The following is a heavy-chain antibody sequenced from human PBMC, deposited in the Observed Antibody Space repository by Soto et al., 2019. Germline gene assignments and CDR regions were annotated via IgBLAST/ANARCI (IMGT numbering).Heavy chain of an antibody. CDR3: ARAYDSGDVDY. V-gene: IGHV1-8*01. J-gene: IGHJ4*02. CDR2: MDPNSGHT. D-gene: IGHD3-16*01. Sequence: QVKLVQSGTEVREPGASVKVSCKSSGYTFTTYHINWVRQATGQGLEWMGSMDPNSGHTVYAQKFQGRVTMTRSTSISTAYMELSSLISDDTAIYYCARAYDSGDVDYWGQGTLVTVSS. CDR1: GYTFTTYH.